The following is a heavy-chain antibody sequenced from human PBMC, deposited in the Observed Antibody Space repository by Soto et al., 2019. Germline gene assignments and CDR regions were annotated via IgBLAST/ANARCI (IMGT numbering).Heavy chain of an antibody. J-gene: IGHJ6*03. CDR2: ISISSSYI. CDR3: ARDSYGSGSFYYYYMDV. CDR1: GFTFSSYS. V-gene: IGHV3-21*06. D-gene: IGHD3-10*01. Sequence: GGSLRLSCAASGFTFSSYSMNWVRQAPGKGLEWVSSISISSSYIYYADSVKGRFTISRDNAKNSLYLQMNSLRAEDTAVYYCARDSYGSGSFYYYYMDVWGKGTTVTVSS.